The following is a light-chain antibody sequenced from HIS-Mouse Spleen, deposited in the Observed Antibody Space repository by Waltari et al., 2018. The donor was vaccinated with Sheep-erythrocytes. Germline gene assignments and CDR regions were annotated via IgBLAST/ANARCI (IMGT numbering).Light chain of an antibody. J-gene: IGLJ1*01. V-gene: IGLV2-11*01. CDR2: DVS. CDR1: SSDVGGYNH. Sequence: QSALTQPRSVSGSPGQSVTIPCTGTSSDVGGYNHFSWYQQHPGKAPKLMIYDVSQRPSGVPDRFSGSKSGNTASLTISGLQAEDEADYYCCSYAGSYTYVFGTGTKVTVL. CDR3: CSYAGSYTYV.